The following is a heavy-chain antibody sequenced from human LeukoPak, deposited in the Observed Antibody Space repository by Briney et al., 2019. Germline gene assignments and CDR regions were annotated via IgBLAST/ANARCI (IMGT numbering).Heavy chain of an antibody. V-gene: IGHV1-2*06. CDR1: GYSFTGHY. Sequence: ASVKVSCKASGYSFTGHYVHWVRQAPGQGLEWMGRITPNSGDTHYAQKFQGRVTMTRDTSINTAYMELSRLRSDDTALYYCARDDFWSGYYDLWGQGTLVTVSS. D-gene: IGHD3-3*01. CDR3: ARDDFWSGYYDL. J-gene: IGHJ4*02. CDR2: ITPNSGDT.